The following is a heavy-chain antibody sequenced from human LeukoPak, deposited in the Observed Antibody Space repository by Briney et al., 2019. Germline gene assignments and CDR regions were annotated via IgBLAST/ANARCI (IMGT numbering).Heavy chain of an antibody. J-gene: IGHJ4*02. Sequence: GGSLRLSCAASGFSFGSHPMNCVRQAPGKGPEWVSDITGSGDYTYYIDSVQGRFTISRDNSKNMLFLQMNSLRAEDTAVYYCARGVMAARLYYFDYWGRGILVTVSS. CDR2: ITGSGDYT. CDR3: ARGVMAARLYYFDY. CDR1: GFSFGSHP. D-gene: IGHD2-21*01. V-gene: IGHV3-23*01.